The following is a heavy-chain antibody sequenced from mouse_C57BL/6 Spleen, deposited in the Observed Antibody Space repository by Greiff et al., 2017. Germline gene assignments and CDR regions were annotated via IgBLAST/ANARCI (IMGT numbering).Heavy chain of an antibody. J-gene: IGHJ2*01. Sequence: QVQLQQPGAELVRPGTSVKLSCKASGYTFTSYWMHWVKQRPGQGLEWIGVIDPSDSYTNFNQKFKGKATLTVDTSSSTAYMQLSSLTSEDSAVYYCEVYYDYDGNYFDYWGQGTTLTVSS. V-gene: IGHV1-59*01. CDR2: IDPSDSYT. D-gene: IGHD2-4*01. CDR1: GYTFTSYW. CDR3: EVYYDYDGNYFDY.